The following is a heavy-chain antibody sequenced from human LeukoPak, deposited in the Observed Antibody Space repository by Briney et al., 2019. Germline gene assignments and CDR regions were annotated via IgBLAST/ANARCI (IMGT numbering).Heavy chain of an antibody. CDR3: ARDFAIYDSSGRYYYYGMDV. Sequence: ASVKVSCKASGYTFTSYGISWVRQAPGQGLEWMGWISAYNGNTNYAQKLQGRVTMTTDTSTSTAYMELRSLRSDDTAVYYCARDFAIYDSSGRYYYYGMDVWGQGTTVTVSS. D-gene: IGHD3-22*01. J-gene: IGHJ6*02. CDR2: ISAYNGNT. CDR1: GYTFTSYG. V-gene: IGHV1-18*01.